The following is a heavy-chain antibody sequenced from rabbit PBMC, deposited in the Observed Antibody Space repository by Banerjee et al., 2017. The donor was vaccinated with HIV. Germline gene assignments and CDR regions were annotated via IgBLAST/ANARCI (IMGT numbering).Heavy chain of an antibody. Sequence: QEQLEESGGGLVKPGGSLTLTCTASGFSFNNKYVMCWVRQAPGKGLEWIACINTSSGNTVYANWAKGRFTISKTSSTTVTLQMTSLTAADTATYFCARVPTYGYAGYAYATFNLGGPGTLV. D-gene: IGHD6-1*01. CDR1: GFSFNNKYV. V-gene: IGHV1S45*01. CDR3: ARVPTYGYAGYAYATFNL. J-gene: IGHJ4*01. CDR2: INTSSGNT.